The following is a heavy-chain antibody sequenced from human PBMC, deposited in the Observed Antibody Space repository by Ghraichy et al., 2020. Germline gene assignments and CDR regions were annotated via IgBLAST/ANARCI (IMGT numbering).Heavy chain of an antibody. CDR2: INPSGGST. J-gene: IGHJ3*02. CDR1: GYTFTSYY. V-gene: IGHV1-46*03. CDR3: ARDLELITIFGVVPPALGAFDI. D-gene: IGHD3-3*01. Sequence: ASVKVSCKASGYTFTSYYMHWVRQAPGQGLEWMGIINPSGGSTSYAQKFQGRVTMTRDTSTSTVYMELSSLRSEDTAVYYCARDLELITIFGVVPPALGAFDIWGQGTMVTVSS.